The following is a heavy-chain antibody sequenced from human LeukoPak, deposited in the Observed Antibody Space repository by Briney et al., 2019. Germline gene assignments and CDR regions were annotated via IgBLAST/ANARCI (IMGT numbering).Heavy chain of an antibody. J-gene: IGHJ6*03. Sequence: GGSLRLSCAASAFTFSRYNMNWVRQAPGKGLEWVSYINSSSSTIYYADSVKGRFTISRDKAKNSVYVQMNSLRAEDTAVYYCARDSGDSYFYYMDVWGKGTTVTVSS. CDR3: ARDSGDSYFYYMDV. V-gene: IGHV3-48*01. CDR1: AFTFSRYN. CDR2: INSSSSTI.